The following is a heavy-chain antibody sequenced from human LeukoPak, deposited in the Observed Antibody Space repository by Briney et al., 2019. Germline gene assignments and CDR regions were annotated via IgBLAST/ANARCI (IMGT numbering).Heavy chain of an antibody. Sequence: GGSLRLSCAASGFTFSSYAMSWVRQAPGKGLEWVSSISGGTTYIYYADSVKGRFTISRDNAKNSLYLQMNSLRAEDTAVYYCARGGPDDYGDYVFDYWGQGTLVTVSS. V-gene: IGHV3-21*01. J-gene: IGHJ4*02. CDR3: ARGGPDDYGDYVFDY. CDR2: ISGGTTYI. CDR1: GFTFSSYA. D-gene: IGHD4-17*01.